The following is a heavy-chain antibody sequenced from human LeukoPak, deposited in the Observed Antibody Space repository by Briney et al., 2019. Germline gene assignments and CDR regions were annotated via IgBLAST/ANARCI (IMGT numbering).Heavy chain of an antibody. CDR3: ARDGYSAIDY. CDR2: IYYSGST. Sequence: SETLSLTCTVSGGSISSSSYYWSWIRQPPGKGLEWIGYIYYSGSTNYNPSLKSRVTISVDTSKKQFSLKLTSVTAADTAVYYCARDGYSAIDYWGQGTLVTVSS. CDR1: GGSISSSSYY. V-gene: IGHV4-61*01. J-gene: IGHJ4*02. D-gene: IGHD1-26*01.